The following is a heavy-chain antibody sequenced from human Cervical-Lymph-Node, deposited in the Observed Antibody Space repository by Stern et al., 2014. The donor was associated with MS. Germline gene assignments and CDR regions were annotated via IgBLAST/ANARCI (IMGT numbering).Heavy chain of an antibody. J-gene: IGHJ6*02. CDR3: ANPPPRRKWDDPNYGMDV. V-gene: IGHV5-51*03. D-gene: IGHD1-1*01. CDR1: GYTFTNNW. CDR2: IYPDDSDI. Sequence: EVQLEESGAEVKKPGESLKISCKGSGYTFTNNWIAWVRQMPGKGLEWMGIIYPDDSDIRYSPSLQGQVTISADKSISTASLQWRSLKPADSPVYYCANPPPRRKWDDPNYGMDVWGQGTTVTVSS.